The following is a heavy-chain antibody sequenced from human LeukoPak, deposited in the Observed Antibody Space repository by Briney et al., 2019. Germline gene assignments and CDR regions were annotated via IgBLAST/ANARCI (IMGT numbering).Heavy chain of an antibody. Sequence: GGSLRLSCAASGFNFRDHWMDWVRQAPGKGLEWVGHIKTDGSETYYLDSLRGRFSISRDNTNNALYLQMNSLRVEDTAVYYCVKNNGWFHLAQWGQGTLVTVSS. CDR1: GFNFRDHW. J-gene: IGHJ4*02. CDR2: IKTDGSET. V-gene: IGHV3-7*03. D-gene: IGHD6-19*01. CDR3: VKNNGWFHLAQ.